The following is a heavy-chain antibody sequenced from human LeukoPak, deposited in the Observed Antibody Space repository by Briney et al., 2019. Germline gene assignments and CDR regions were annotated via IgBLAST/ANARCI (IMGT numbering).Heavy chain of an antibody. Sequence: GGALRLSCAASGFTFSSYSMNGVRQAPGKGREGVSAISSSSRNIYYADSVKGGVTISRDNAKNSLYLEMNRRRDDDTAVYYCARDSRTVANSVGSVLSYWGQGTLVTVSS. D-gene: IGHD4-23*01. J-gene: IGHJ4*02. V-gene: IGHV3-21*01. CDR3: ARDSRTVANSVGSVLSY. CDR2: ISSSSRNI. CDR1: GFTFSSYS.